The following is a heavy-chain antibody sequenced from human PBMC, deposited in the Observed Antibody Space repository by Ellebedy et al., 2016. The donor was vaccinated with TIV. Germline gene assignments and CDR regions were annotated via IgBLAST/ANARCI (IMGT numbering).Heavy chain of an antibody. V-gene: IGHV3-7*04. D-gene: IGHD3-10*01. CDR1: GFTFSSYW. CDR2: IKQDGSEK. CDR3: ATDEGPLEF. J-gene: IGHJ4*02. Sequence: GESLKISCAASGFTFSSYWMSWVRQAPGKGLEWVAKIKQDGSEKYSVDSVKGRFTISRDNAKNSLYLQMNSLRAEDTAVYYCATDEGPLEFWGQGSLVTVSS.